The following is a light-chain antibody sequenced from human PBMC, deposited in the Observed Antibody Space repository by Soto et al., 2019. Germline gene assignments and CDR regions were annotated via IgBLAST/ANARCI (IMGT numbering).Light chain of an antibody. Sequence: EIVLTQSPGTLSLSPGERATLSCRASQSVSSSYLAWYQQKPGQAPRLLIYGASSSATGIPERFSGSGSGTDLTLTISRLEPEDFAVYYCPPYGSSPWSFGQGTKVEIK. CDR2: GAS. V-gene: IGKV3-20*01. J-gene: IGKJ1*01. CDR3: PPYGSSPWS. CDR1: QSVSSSY.